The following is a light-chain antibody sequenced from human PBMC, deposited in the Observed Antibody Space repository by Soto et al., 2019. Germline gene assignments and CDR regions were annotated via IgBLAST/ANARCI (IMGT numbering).Light chain of an antibody. J-gene: IGKJ3*01. V-gene: IGKV1-33*01. CDR1: QDISNY. CDR3: QQYDNLPPRIT. CDR2: DAS. Sequence: DIQMTQSPSSLSASVGDRVTITCQVSQDISNYLNWYQQKPGKAPKLLIYDASNLETGVPSRFSGSGSGTDFTFTISSLQPEDIATYYCQQYDNLPPRITFGPGTKVDIK.